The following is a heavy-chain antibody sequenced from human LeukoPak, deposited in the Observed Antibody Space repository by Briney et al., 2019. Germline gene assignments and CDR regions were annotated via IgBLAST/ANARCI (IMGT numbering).Heavy chain of an antibody. CDR2: IYYSGST. CDR3: ERLSFYYGAFDL. CDR1: GGSINSGSYY. D-gene: IGHD3-10*01. J-gene: IGHJ2*01. V-gene: IGHV4-39*01. Sequence: SETLSLTCTVSGGSINSGSYYWGWIRQPPGKGLEWIGSIYYSGSTYYNPSLKSRVTISVDTSNNQFSPNLSSVTAADTAVFYCERLSFYYGAFDLWGRGTLVTVSS.